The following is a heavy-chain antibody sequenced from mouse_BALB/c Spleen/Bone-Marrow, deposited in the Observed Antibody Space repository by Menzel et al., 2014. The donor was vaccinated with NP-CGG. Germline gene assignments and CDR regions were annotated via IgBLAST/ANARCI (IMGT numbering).Heavy chain of an antibody. CDR2: IRSKSDNYAT. CDR3: VRQNYDYAWFAY. CDR1: GFTFNTCA. D-gene: IGHD2-4*01. J-gene: IGHJ3*01. V-gene: IGHV10-1*02. Sequence: EVKLMESGGGLVQPEGSLKLSCAASGFTFNTCAMNWVRQAPGKGLEWVARIRSKSDNYATYYADSVKDRFTISRDDSQSMLYLQMNNLKTEDTAMYYCVRQNYDYAWFAYWGQGTLVTVSA.